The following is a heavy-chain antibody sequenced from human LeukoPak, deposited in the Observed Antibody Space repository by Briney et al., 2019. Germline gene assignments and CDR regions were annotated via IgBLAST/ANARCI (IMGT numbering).Heavy chain of an antibody. CDR1: GFTFTTYW. J-gene: IGHJ4*02. CDR3: AIVGGSRFDC. V-gene: IGHV3-7*01. D-gene: IGHD4-23*01. CDR2: INKDGIQK. Sequence: QAGGSLRLACAASGFTFTTYWMSWVRQAQGKGLEWVANINKDGIQKYYVESVKDRFTISRDNAKNSLYLQMNSLRARATAVYYWAIVGGSRFDCWGQGTLVTVSS.